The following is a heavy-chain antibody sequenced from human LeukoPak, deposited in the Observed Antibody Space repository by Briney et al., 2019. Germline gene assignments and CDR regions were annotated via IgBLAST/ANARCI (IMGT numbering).Heavy chain of an antibody. J-gene: IGHJ4*02. CDR3: AKDHSSWRRSPTDRPWDDY. CDR1: GFTFSSYG. CDR2: IRYDGSNK. V-gene: IGHV3-30*02. D-gene: IGHD2/OR15-2a*01. Sequence: GGSLRLSCAASGFTFSSYGMHWVRQAPGKGLEWVAFIRYDGSNKYYVDSVEGRFTISRDNSKNTLYLQMDSLRLEDTAVYYCAKDHSSWRRSPTDRPWDDYWGQGSLVTVSS.